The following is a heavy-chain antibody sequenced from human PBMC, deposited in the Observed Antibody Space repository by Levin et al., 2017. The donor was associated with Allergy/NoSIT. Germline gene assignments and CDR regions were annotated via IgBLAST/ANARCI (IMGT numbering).Heavy chain of an antibody. CDR1: GASITTSHYY. V-gene: IGHV4-39*01. D-gene: IGHD3-16*01. Sequence: PSETLSLTCTVSGASITTSHYYWGWIRQPPGKGLEWIGSVYYNAKTDYNPSLKSRLTVSADTSKNQFSLQLTSVTAADTAVYYCAKMGDWGRIDYWGQGTLVAVSS. J-gene: IGHJ4*02. CDR2: VYYNAKT. CDR3: AKMGDWGRIDY.